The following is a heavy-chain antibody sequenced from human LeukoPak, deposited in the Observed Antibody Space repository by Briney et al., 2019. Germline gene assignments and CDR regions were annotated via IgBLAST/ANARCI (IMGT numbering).Heavy chain of an antibody. Sequence: PGGSLRLSCAASGFTFSSYSMNWVRQAPGKGLEWVPYISGSSSTIDYADSVKGRFTISRDNVKNPLYLQMNSLRAEGTAVYYCARIGYYYDSSGYYFDYWGQGTLVTVSS. CDR3: ARIGYYYDSSGYYFDY. J-gene: IGHJ4*02. CDR1: GFTFSSYS. D-gene: IGHD3-22*01. V-gene: IGHV3-48*01. CDR2: ISGSSSTI.